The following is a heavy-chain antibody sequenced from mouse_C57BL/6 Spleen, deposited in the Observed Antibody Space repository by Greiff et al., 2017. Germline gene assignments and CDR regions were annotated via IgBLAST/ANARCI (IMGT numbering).Heavy chain of an antibody. CDR1: GYTFTSYW. D-gene: IGHD1-1*01. V-gene: IGHV1-52*01. Sequence: VQLQQPGAELVRPGSSVKLSCKASGYTFTSYWMHWVKQRPIQGLDWIGNIDPSDSETHYNQKFKDKATLTVDKSSSTAYMQLSSLTSEDAAVYYCARGYYGNSYEGYYFDYWGQGTTLTVSS. CDR3: ARGYYGNSYEGYYFDY. CDR2: IDPSDSET. J-gene: IGHJ2*01.